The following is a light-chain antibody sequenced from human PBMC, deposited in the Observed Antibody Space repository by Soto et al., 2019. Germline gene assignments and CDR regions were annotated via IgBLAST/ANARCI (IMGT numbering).Light chain of an antibody. CDR1: QSVSGSY. Sequence: DIVLTQSPGTLSLSPGERATLSCRASQSVSGSYLAWYQQKPGQAPRLLIYGASSRATGIPDRFSGDGSGTDFTLTISRREPEDFVVYYCQHYGTSPTLTFGQGTKVEVK. CDR3: QHYGTSPTLT. CDR2: GAS. J-gene: IGKJ1*01. V-gene: IGKV3-20*01.